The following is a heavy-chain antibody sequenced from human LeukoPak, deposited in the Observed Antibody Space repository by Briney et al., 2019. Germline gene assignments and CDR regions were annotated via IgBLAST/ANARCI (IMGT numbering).Heavy chain of an antibody. CDR3: ARDSCSGGSCYNDY. CDR2: INPNSGGT. Sequence: ASVKVSCKASGYTFTGYYMHWVRQAPGQGLEWMGWINPNSGGTNYAQKFQGRVTMTRDTSISTAYMELSRLRSDDTAVYYCARDSCSGGSCYNDYWGQGTLVTVSS. V-gene: IGHV1-2*02. D-gene: IGHD2-15*01. CDR1: GYTFTGYY. J-gene: IGHJ4*02.